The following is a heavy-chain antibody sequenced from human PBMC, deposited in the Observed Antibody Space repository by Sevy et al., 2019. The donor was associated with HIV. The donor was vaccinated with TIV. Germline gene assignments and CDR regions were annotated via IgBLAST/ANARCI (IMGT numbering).Heavy chain of an antibody. CDR2: FSFGCGRI. J-gene: IGHJ4*02. D-gene: IGHD2-8*01. CDR3: AREGCTQPHDY. CDR1: GFTFAKYS. Sequence: GGSLRLSCAASGFTFAKYSMSWVRQAPGKGLEWVSTFSFGCGRINYADSVKGRFTISRDDSKNKLFLQMNSLRAEETATYFCAREGCTQPHDYWGQGTLVTVSS. V-gene: IGHV3-23*01.